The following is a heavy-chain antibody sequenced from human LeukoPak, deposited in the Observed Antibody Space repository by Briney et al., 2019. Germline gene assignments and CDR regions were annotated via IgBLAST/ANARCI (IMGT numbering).Heavy chain of an antibody. CDR3: ARDKFLEWSSGFYGMDV. V-gene: IGHV1-3*01. CDR2: INAGNGNT. Sequence: ASVKVSCKASGYTFTSYAMHWVRQAPGQRLEWMGWINAGNGNTKYSPKFQGRVTITRDTSASTAYMEMSSLRSEDTAVYYCARDKFLEWSSGFYGMDVWGQGTTVMVSS. CDR1: GYTFTSYA. J-gene: IGHJ6*02. D-gene: IGHD3-3*01.